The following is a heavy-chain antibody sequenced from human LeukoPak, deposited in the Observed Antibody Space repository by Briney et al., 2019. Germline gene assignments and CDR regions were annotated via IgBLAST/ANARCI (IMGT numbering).Heavy chain of an antibody. J-gene: IGHJ3*02. V-gene: IGHV3-64*01. CDR2: IMSNGETR. CDR1: GLSFSNYV. D-gene: IGHD2-15*01. CDR3: ARDRDGGFAFDI. Sequence: GGSLRLSCAASGLSFSNYVMHWVRQAPGKGLEYVSAIMSNGETRGYANSMKGRFTISRDNSKNTLYLQMGSLRAEDMAIYYCARDRDGGFAFDIWGQGTLVTVSS.